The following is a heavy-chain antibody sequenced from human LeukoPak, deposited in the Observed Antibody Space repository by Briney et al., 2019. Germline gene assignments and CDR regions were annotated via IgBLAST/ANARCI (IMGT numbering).Heavy chain of an antibody. D-gene: IGHD3-9*01. CDR2: IYTSGST. CDR3: AREGNDILTGRTEYFQH. J-gene: IGHJ1*01. CDR1: GGSISSYY. Sequence: SETLSLTCTVSGGSISSYYWSWVRQPAGKGLEWIGRIYTSGSTNYNPSLKSRVTMSVDTSKNQFSLKLSSVTAADTAVYNCAREGNDILTGRTEYFQHWGQGTLVTVSS. V-gene: IGHV4-4*07.